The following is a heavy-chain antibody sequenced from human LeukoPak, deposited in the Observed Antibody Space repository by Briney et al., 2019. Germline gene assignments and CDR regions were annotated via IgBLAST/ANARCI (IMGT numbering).Heavy chain of an antibody. CDR1: GFTFSSYW. Sequence: GGSLRLSCAASGFTFSSYWMSWVRKAPGKGLEWAANIKQHGSEKYYVDSVKGRFTISRDNAKNSLYLQMNSLRAEDTAVYYCALIVPEYFQHWGQGTLVTVSS. V-gene: IGHV3-7*01. D-gene: IGHD2-15*01. J-gene: IGHJ1*01. CDR2: IKQHGSEK. CDR3: ALIVPEYFQH.